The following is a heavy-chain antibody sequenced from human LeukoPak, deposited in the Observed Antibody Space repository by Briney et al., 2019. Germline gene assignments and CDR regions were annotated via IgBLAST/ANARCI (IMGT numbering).Heavy chain of an antibody. J-gene: IGHJ4*02. D-gene: IGHD3-3*01. CDR1: GYTFTGYY. CDR3: ARVQLRFLEWFPRMGFDY. CDR2: INPNSGGT. V-gene: IGHV1-2*02. Sequence: ASVKVSCKASGYTFTGYYMHWVRQAPGQGLEWMGWINPNSGGTNYAQKFQGRVTMTRDTSISTAYMELSMLRSDDTAVYYCARVQLRFLEWFPRMGFDYWGQGTLVTVSS.